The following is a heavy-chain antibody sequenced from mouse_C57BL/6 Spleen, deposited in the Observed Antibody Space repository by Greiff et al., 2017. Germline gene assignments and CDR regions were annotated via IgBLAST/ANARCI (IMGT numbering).Heavy chain of an antibody. CDR1: GFTFSDYY. CDR3: ARARTTVVDRNWYFDV. D-gene: IGHD1-1*01. Sequence: EVQVVESEGGLVQPGSSMKLSCTASGFTFSDYYMAWVRQAPEKGLEWVANINYDGSSTYYLDSLKSRFNISRDNAKNILYLQMSSLKSEDTATYYCARARTTVVDRNWYFDVWGTGTTVTVSS. J-gene: IGHJ1*03. V-gene: IGHV5-16*01. CDR2: INYDGSST.